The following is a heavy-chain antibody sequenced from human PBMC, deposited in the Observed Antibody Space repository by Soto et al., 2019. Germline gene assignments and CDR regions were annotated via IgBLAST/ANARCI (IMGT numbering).Heavy chain of an antibody. CDR1: GFTFSDSA. J-gene: IGHJ6*02. D-gene: IGHD2-2*01. CDR2: IRSKANSYAT. Sequence: GGSLRLSCAASGFTFSDSAMHWVRQASGKGLEWIGRIRSKANSYATAYAASVKGRFTISRDDSKNTAYLQMNSLKTEDTAVYYCTRQLVYCTGTSCYASGYYYGMDVWGQGTTVTVSS. V-gene: IGHV3-73*01. CDR3: TRQLVYCTGTSCYASGYYYGMDV.